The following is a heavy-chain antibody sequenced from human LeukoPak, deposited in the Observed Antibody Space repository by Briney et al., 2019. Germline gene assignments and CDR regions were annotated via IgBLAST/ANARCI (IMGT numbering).Heavy chain of an antibody. D-gene: IGHD3-10*01. CDR2: IISSSSHI. V-gene: IGHV3-21*05. Sequence: GGSLRLSCVASGFTFSSYAMSWVRQAPGKGLEWVSYIISSSSHIYYADSVKGRFTTSRDNAKNSLYLEMNSLRAEDTAVYYCARDRGTGGAFDIWGQGTKVTVSS. CDR3: ARDRGTGGAFDI. J-gene: IGHJ3*02. CDR1: GFTFSSYA.